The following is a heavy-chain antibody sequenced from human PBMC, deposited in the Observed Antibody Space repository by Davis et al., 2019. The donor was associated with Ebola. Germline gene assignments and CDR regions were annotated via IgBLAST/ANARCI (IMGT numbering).Heavy chain of an antibody. V-gene: IGHV3-43*01. Sequence: GESLKISCAASGFTFSSYSMNWVRQAPGKGLEWVSLISWDGDSTFYADSVKGRFTISRDNNKNSLYLQMNSLKTEDSAFYYCAKVRYTYAIRGVCFDSWGQGTLVTVSS. D-gene: IGHD5-18*01. CDR3: AKVRYTYAIRGVCFDS. J-gene: IGHJ4*02. CDR1: GFTFSSYS. CDR2: ISWDGDST.